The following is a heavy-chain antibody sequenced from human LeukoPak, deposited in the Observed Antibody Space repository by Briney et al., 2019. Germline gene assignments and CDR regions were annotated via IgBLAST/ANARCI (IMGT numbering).Heavy chain of an antibody. V-gene: IGHV4-30-2*01. D-gene: IGHD3-22*01. Sequence: TSETLSLTCAVSGGSISSGGYSWSWIRQPPGKGLEWIGYIYHSGSTYYNPSLKSRVTISVDRSKNQFSLKLSSVTAADTAVYYCARGSVVVTPFDYWGQGTLVTVSS. CDR2: IYHSGST. CDR3: ARGSVVVTPFDY. CDR1: GGSISSGGYS. J-gene: IGHJ4*02.